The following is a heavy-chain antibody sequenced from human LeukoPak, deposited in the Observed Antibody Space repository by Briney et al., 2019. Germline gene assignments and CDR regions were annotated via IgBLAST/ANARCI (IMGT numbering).Heavy chain of an antibody. CDR2: IIPIFGTA. CDR1: GGTFSSYA. Sequence: SVKVSCKASGGTFSSYAISWVRQAPGQGLEWMGGIIPIFGTANYAQKFQGRFTITTDESTSTAYMELRSLTSDDTAVYYCARNMRNYSGYDFDYWGQGTLVTVSS. D-gene: IGHD5-12*01. V-gene: IGHV1-69*05. CDR3: ARNMRNYSGYDFDY. J-gene: IGHJ4*02.